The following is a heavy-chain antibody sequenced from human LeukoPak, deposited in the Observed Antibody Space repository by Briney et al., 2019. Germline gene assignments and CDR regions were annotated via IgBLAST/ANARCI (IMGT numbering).Heavy chain of an antibody. D-gene: IGHD3-3*01. J-gene: IGHJ6*03. Sequence: PGGSLRLSCAASAFTFTSYAMHWVRQAPGKGLEWVAVISYDGSNKYYADSVKGRFTISRDNSKNTLYLQMNSLRAEDTAVYYCARDAGYDFWSKVYYYYYYMDVWGKGTTVTVSS. CDR2: ISYDGSNK. CDR3: ARDAGYDFWSKVYYYYYYMDV. CDR1: AFTFTSYA. V-gene: IGHV3-30*04.